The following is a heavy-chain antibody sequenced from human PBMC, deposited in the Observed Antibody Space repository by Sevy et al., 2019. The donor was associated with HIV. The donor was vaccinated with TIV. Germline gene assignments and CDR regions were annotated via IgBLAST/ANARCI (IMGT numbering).Heavy chain of an antibody. CDR2: MNPNSGNT. D-gene: IGHD2-21*01. V-gene: IGHV1-8*01. CDR3: TRGVSFTYAKRGDWLNWYFDV. Sequence: ASVKVSCQASGYTFDNYDINWVRQATGQGLEWMGWMNPNSGNTGYAEKFQGRVTMSRVSSIRTAYMELNGLTSEDTAVYYCTRGVSFTYAKRGDWLNWYFDVWGRGTLVTVSS. CDR1: GYTFDNYD. J-gene: IGHJ2*01.